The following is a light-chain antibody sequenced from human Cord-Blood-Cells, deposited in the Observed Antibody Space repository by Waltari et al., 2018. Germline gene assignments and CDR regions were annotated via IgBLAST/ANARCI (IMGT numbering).Light chain of an antibody. J-gene: IGLJ3*02. Sequence: QSALTQPASVSGSPGQSTPNSCTRTSSPGGSYNLGSWYQQPPGKAPKLMIYEVSKRPSGVSNRFSGSKSGNTASLTISGLQAEDEADYYCCSYAGSSTWVFGGGTKLTVL. CDR3: CSYAGSSTWV. V-gene: IGLV2-23*02. CDR1: SSPGGSYNL. CDR2: EVS.